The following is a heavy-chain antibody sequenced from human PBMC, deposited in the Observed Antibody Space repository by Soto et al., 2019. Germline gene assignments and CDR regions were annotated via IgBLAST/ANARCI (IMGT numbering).Heavy chain of an antibody. D-gene: IGHD3-3*01. V-gene: IGHV3-53*04. CDR1: GIPVSSNY. CDR3: ARDGPYYDAARMDV. CDR2: LHSGGDT. J-gene: IGHJ6*02. Sequence: EVQLVESGGGLVQPGGSLRLSCVASGIPVSSNYMTWVRQAPGKGLEWVSVLHSGGDTYYANSVKGRFTISRHDSTNTLFLQMNCLTAEDTAVYYCARDGPYYDAARMDVWGQGTTVTVSS.